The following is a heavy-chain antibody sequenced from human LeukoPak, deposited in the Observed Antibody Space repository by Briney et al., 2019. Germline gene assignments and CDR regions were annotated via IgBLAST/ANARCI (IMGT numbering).Heavy chain of an antibody. CDR2: IKQDGSAV. CDR3: ARTGSFDY. Sequence: GGSLRLSCAASGFTFSNYWMSWVRQAPGKGLEWVANIKQDGSAVYYVDSVKGRFTVSRDNTKNSLYLQMSSLGAEDTAVYYCARTGSFDYWGQGTLVTVS. V-gene: IGHV3-7*01. CDR1: GFTFSNYW. J-gene: IGHJ4*02. D-gene: IGHD1-26*01.